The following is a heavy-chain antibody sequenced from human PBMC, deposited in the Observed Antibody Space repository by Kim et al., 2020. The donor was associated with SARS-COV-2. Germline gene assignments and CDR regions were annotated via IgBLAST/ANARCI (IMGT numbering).Heavy chain of an antibody. CDR1: GFTFSNAW. CDR3: TTDPPPGDFWSGYSPLSYYYYGMDV. J-gene: IGHJ6*02. CDR2: IKSKTDGGTT. D-gene: IGHD3-3*01. V-gene: IGHV3-15*01. Sequence: GGSLRLSCAASGFTFSNAWMSWVRQAPGKGLEWVGRIKSKTDGGTTDYAAPVKGRFTISRDDSKNTLYLQMNSLKTEDTAVYYCTTDPPPGDFWSGYSPLSYYYYGMDVWGQGTTVTVSS.